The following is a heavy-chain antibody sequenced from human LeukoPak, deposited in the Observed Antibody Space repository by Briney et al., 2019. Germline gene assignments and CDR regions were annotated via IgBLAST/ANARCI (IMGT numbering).Heavy chain of an antibody. V-gene: IGHV1-8*01. CDR1: GYTFTSYD. D-gene: IGHD6-13*01. CDR3: ARGGAAAGTGGNWFDP. CDR2: MNPNSGNT. J-gene: IGHJ5*02. Sequence: ASVKVSCKASGYTFTSYDINWVRQATGQGLEWMGWMNPNSGNTGYAQKFQGRVTMTRNTSISTAYMELSSLRSEDTAVYYWARGGAAAGTGGNWFDPWGQGTLVTVSS.